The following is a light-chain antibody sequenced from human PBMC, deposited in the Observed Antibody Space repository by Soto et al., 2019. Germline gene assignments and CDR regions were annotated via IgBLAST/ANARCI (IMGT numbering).Light chain of an antibody. J-gene: IGKJ4*01. CDR3: QQYYSLPLT. CDR1: QSVSSY. V-gene: IGKV3-11*01. CDR2: DAS. Sequence: EIVLTQSPATLSLSPGERATLSCRASQSVSSYLAWYQQKPGQAPRLLIYDASNRATGIPARFSGSGSGTDFTLTINNLQAEDVAVYYCQQYYSLPLTFGGGTKVEI.